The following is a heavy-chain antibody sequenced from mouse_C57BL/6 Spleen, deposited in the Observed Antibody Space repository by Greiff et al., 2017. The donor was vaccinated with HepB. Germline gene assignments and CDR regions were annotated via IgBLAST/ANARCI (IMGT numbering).Heavy chain of an antibody. D-gene: IGHD2-1*01. CDR1: GFNIKDDY. Sequence: EVQLVESGAELVRPGASVKLSCTASGFNIKDDYMHWVKQRPEQGLEWIGWIDPENGDTEYASKFQGKATITADTSSNTAYLQLSSLTSEDTAVYYCTTGRYYGNYEKFAYWGQGTLVTVSA. CDR2: IDPENGDT. CDR3: TTGRYYGNYEKFAY. V-gene: IGHV14-4*01. J-gene: IGHJ3*01.